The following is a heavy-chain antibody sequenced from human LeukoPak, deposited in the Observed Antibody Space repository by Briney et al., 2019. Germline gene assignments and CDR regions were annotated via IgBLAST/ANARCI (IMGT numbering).Heavy chain of an antibody. V-gene: IGHV4-59*11. D-gene: IGHD3-9*01. J-gene: IGHJ6*03. Sequence: PSETLSLTCTVSGGSISSHYWSWIRQPPGKGLEWIGYIYYSGSTNYNPSLKSRVTISVDTSKNQFSLKLSSVTAADTAVCYCARDHIPARYYIMTGYGKEAAYYYYMDVWGKGTTVTVSS. CDR2: IYYSGST. CDR1: GGSISSHY. CDR3: ARDHIPARYYIMTGYGKEAAYYYYMDV.